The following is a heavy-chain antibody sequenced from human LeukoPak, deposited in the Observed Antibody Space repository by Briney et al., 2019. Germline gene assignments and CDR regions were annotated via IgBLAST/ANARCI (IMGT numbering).Heavy chain of an antibody. J-gene: IGHJ4*02. D-gene: IGHD3-22*01. CDR1: GFTFSSYA. CDR2: ISGSGGST. CDR3: EKASAMIVVVSKHFDY. Sequence: GGSLRLSCAASGFTFSSYAMSRGRQAPGEGLGWVSAISGSGGSTYYADSVKGRFTISRDNSNNTLYLQMNSLRAEDTAVYYCEKASAMIVVVSKHFDYWGQGTLVTVSS. V-gene: IGHV3-23*01.